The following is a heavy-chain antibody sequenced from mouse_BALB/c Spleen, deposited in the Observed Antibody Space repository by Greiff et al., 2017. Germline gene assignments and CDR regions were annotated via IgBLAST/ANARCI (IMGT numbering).Heavy chain of an antibody. CDR3: ARGDRAMDY. CDR1: GYTFTDYA. V-gene: IGHV1-67*01. CDR2: ISTYYGNT. D-gene: IGHD3-3*01. Sequence: VKLLESGPELVRPGVSVKISCKGSGYTFTDYAMHWVKQSHAKSLEWIGVISTYYGNTNYNQKFKGKATMTVDKSSSTAYMELARLTSEDSAIYYCARGDRAMDYWGQGTSVTVSS. J-gene: IGHJ4*01.